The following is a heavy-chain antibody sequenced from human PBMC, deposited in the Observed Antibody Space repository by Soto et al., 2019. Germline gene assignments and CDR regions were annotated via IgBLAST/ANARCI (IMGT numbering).Heavy chain of an antibody. CDR3: AKASKDPTYYYDSSGYGLDY. J-gene: IGHJ4*02. Sequence: PGGSLRLSCAASGFTFSSYAMSWVRQAPGKGLEWVSAISGSGGSTYYADSVKGRFTISRDNSKNTLYLQMNSLRAEDTAVYYCAKASKDPTYYYDSSGYGLDYWGQGTLVTVSS. CDR1: GFTFSSYA. D-gene: IGHD3-22*01. V-gene: IGHV3-23*01. CDR2: ISGSGGST.